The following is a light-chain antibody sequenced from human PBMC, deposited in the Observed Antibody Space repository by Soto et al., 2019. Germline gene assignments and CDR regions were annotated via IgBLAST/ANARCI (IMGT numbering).Light chain of an antibody. J-gene: IGLJ3*02. Sequence: QSVLTQPASVSGSPGQSITISCTGTSSDVGSYNLVSWYQQHPGKAPKLMIYEGSKRPSGVSNRFSGSKSGNTASLTISGLQTEDEADYYCCSYAGSSTFSWVFGGGTKLTVL. V-gene: IGLV2-23*03. CDR2: EGS. CDR3: CSYAGSSTFSWV. CDR1: SSDVGSYNL.